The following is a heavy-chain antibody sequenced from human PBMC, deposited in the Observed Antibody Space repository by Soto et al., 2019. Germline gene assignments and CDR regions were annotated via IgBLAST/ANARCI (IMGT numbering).Heavy chain of an antibody. J-gene: IGHJ6*02. CDR1: GFTFSSYA. D-gene: IGHD6-6*01. CDR3: ARDPLGSSPNYGMDV. CDR2: ISYDGSNK. V-gene: IGHV3-30-3*01. Sequence: ESGGGVVQPGRSLRLSCAASGFTFSSYAMHWVRQAPGKGLEWVAVISYDGSNKYYADSVKGRFTISRDNSKNTLYLQMNSLRAEDTAVYYCARDPLGSSPNYGMDVWGQGTTVTVSS.